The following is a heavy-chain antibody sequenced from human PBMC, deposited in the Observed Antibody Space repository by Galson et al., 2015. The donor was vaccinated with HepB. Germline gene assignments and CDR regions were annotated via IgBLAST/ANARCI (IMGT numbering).Heavy chain of an antibody. V-gene: IGHV3-23*01. Sequence: SLRLSCAAPGFTSNIYAMNWVRQAPGKGPEWVSGISSSTGNIYYADSVKGRFTISRDNSKNTLHLQMDSLRAEDTAVYYCANSGLVSWGQGTLVTVSS. CDR1: GFTSNIYA. CDR2: ISSSTGNI. D-gene: IGHD6-19*01. J-gene: IGHJ5*02. CDR3: ANSGLVS.